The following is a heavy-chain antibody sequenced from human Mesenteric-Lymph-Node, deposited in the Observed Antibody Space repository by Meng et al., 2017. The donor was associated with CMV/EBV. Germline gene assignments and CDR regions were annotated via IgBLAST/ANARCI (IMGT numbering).Heavy chain of an antibody. J-gene: IGHJ4*02. D-gene: IGHD5-18*01. CDR1: GYSISSGYY. CDR3: ARVSTAIAY. Sequence: SETLSLTCTVSGYSISSGYYWGWIRQPPGKGLEWIGSIYHSGSTYYNPSLKSRVTISVDTSKNQFSLKLSSVTAADTAVYYCARVSTAIAYWGQGTLVTVSS. V-gene: IGHV4-38-2*02. CDR2: IYHSGST.